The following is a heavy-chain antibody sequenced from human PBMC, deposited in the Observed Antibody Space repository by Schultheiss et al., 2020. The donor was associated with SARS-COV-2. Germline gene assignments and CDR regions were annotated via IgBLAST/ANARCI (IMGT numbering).Heavy chain of an antibody. CDR3: ARVGGGSEGWFDP. V-gene: IGHV4-61*10. D-gene: IGHD2-15*01. CDR2: IYYSGST. Sequence: SETLSLTCTVSGGSISSGSYYWSWIRQPAGKGLEWIGYIYYSGSTNYNPSLKSRVTISVDTSKNQFSLKLSSVTAADTAVYYCARVGGGSEGWFDPWGQGTLVTVSS. CDR1: GGSISSGSYY. J-gene: IGHJ5*02.